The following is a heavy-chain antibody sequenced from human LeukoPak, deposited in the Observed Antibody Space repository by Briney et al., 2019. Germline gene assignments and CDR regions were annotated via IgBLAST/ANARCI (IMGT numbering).Heavy chain of an antibody. CDR2: IWYDGSNK. CDR3: ARGSGSNYYGMDV. CDR1: GFTFSSYG. J-gene: IGHJ6*02. D-gene: IGHD2-15*01. Sequence: GGSLRLSCAASGFTFSSYGMHWVRQAPGKGLEGVAVIWYDGSNKYYADSVRGRFTISRDNSKNTLYLQMNSLRAEDTAVYYCARGSGSNYYGMDVWGQGTTVTVSS. V-gene: IGHV3-33*01.